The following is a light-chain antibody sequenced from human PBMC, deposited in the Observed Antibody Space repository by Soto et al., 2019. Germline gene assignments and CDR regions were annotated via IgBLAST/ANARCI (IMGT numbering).Light chain of an antibody. Sequence: DIPMTQSPSSLSASVGDRVTITCQASQDISNYLNWYQQKPGKAPKLLIYDASNLETGVPSRFSGSGSGTDFTFTISSLQPEDIATYYCQQYDNIPATFGQGTKLEIK. CDR3: QQYDNIPAT. CDR1: QDISNY. J-gene: IGKJ2*01. CDR2: DAS. V-gene: IGKV1-33*01.